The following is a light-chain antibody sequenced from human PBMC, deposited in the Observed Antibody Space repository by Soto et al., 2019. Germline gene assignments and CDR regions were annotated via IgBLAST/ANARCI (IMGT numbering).Light chain of an antibody. CDR1: QSISSW. V-gene: IGKV1-5*01. J-gene: IGKJ1*01. Sequence: DIQMTQSPSTLSASVGDRVTITRRASQSISSWLAWYQQKPGKAPKLLIYDASSLESGVPSRFSGSGSGTEFTLTISRLEPEDVAVYYCQQYGSSTGTFGHGTKVDIK. CDR2: DAS. CDR3: QQYGSSTGT.